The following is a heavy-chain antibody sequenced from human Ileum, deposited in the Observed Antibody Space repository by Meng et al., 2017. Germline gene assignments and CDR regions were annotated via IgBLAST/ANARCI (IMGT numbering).Heavy chain of an antibody. CDR3: ARLPSGSYYNHPAYFDY. D-gene: IGHD3-10*01. V-gene: IGHV1-8*03. CDR1: GYTFTSYD. Sequence: ASVKVSCKASGYTFTSYDIHWVRQATGQGLEGVGWMNPNNYNTRSAQKFQGRVTITRNISISTVYMELSSLRSEDTAVYYGARLPSGSYYNHPAYFDYWGQGTLVTVSS. CDR2: MNPNNYNT. J-gene: IGHJ4*02.